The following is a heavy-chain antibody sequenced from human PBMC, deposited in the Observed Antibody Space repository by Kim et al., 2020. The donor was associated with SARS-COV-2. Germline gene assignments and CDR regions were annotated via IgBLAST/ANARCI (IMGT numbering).Heavy chain of an antibody. V-gene: IGHV6-1*01. Sequence: DYAVSVKSRVTINPDHSKNQFSLQLNSMTAEDTAVYYCARDTPGQKAFDIWGQGTMVTVS. J-gene: IGHJ3*02. CDR3: ARDTPGQKAFDI.